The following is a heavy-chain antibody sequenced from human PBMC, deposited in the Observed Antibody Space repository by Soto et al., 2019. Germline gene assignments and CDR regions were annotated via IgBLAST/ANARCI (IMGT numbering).Heavy chain of an antibody. D-gene: IGHD5-18*01. CDR1: GFTFSSYG. Sequence: GGSLRLSCAASGFTFSSYGMHWVRQAPGKGLEWVAVIWYDGSNKYYADSVKGRFTISRDNSKNTLYLQMNSLRAEDTAVYYCARDSRAQRGYSYGYVLVRGFTSMDVWGQGTTVTVSS. J-gene: IGHJ6*02. CDR3: ARDSRAQRGYSYGYVLVRGFTSMDV. V-gene: IGHV3-33*01. CDR2: IWYDGSNK.